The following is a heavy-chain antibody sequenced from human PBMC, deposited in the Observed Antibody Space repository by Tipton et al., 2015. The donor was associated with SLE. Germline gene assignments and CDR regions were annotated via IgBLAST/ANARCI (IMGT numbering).Heavy chain of an antibody. CDR3: ARLFSGSYYTLDL. CDR1: GDSISSNNYY. Sequence: TLSLTCTVSGDSISSNNYYWSWIRQPAGKGLEWIGRVYGGGRSTAYNPSPNSRVSMSVDPSKNHFSLRLASLTAADTATYYCARLFSGSYYTLDLWGQGTPVAVSS. V-gene: IGHV4-61*02. D-gene: IGHD1-26*01. J-gene: IGHJ5*02. CDR2: VYGGGRST.